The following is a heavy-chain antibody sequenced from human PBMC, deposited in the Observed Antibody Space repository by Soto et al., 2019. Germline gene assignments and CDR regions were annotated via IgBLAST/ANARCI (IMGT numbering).Heavy chain of an antibody. D-gene: IGHD6-19*01. CDR2: IYHSGST. Sequence: SETLSLTCAVSGVSISSGGYSWSWIRQPPGKGLEWIGYIYHSGSTYYNPSLKSRVTISVDRSKNQFSLKLSSVTAADTAVYYCARAGGLGAVAVDYWGQGTLVTVS. CDR3: ARAGGLGAVAVDY. CDR1: GVSISSGGYS. J-gene: IGHJ4*02. V-gene: IGHV4-30-2*01.